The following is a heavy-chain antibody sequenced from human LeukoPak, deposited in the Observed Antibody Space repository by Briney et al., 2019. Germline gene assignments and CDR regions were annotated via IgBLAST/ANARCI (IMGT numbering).Heavy chain of an antibody. CDR1: GGSISIYY. CDR3: ARAGYYYDSSGYYQDWFDP. V-gene: IGHV4-59*01. CDR2: IYYSGRT. J-gene: IGHJ5*02. Sequence: SETLSLTCTVPGGSISIYYWSWIRQPPEKGLEWMGYIYYSGRTNYNPSLKSRVTISLDTSENQLSLKRSSVTAADTAVYYCARAGYYYDSSGYYQDWFDPWGQGTLVTASS. D-gene: IGHD3-22*01.